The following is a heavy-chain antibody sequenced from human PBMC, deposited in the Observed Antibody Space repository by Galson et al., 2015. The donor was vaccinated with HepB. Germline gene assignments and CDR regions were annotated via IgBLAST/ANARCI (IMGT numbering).Heavy chain of an antibody. CDR2: INAYNGNT. CDR1: GYTFTSYG. J-gene: IGHJ4*02. D-gene: IGHD5-18*01. CDR3: ARNVGYSYGSTVFDY. V-gene: IGHV1-18*04. Sequence: SVKVSCKASGYTFTSYGISWVRQAPGQGLEWMGWINAYNGNTNYAQKLQGRVTMTTDTSTSTAYMELRSLRSDDTAVYYCARNVGYSYGSTVFDYWGQGTLVTVSS.